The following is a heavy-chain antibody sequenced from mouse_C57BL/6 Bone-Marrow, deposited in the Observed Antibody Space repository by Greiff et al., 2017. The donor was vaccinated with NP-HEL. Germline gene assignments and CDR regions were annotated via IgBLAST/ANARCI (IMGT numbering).Heavy chain of an antibody. J-gene: IGHJ2*01. D-gene: IGHD1-1*02. Sequence: QVQLPQPGAELVKPGASVKLSCKASGYTFISYWITWVKQRPGQGLEWIGDIYPGSGSTNYNEKFNSKATLTVDTSSSTAYMQLSSLTSDDSAGYYCARSLPIWPGNYWGQGTTLTVSS. CDR1: GYTFISYW. CDR3: ARSLPIWPGNY. V-gene: IGHV1-55*01. CDR2: IYPGSGST.